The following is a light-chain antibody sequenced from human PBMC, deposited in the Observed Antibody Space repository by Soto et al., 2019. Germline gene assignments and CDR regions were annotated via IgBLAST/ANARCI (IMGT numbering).Light chain of an antibody. CDR3: QQSYSTPQT. CDR1: QSIGRN. Sequence: DIQMTQSPSTLSASVGDRVTITCRASQSIGRNLNWYQQKPGKAPTLLMFTSSNLQSGVPSRFSGSGSGTDFTLTISSLQPEDFATYYCQQSYSTPQTFGQGTKVDI. J-gene: IGKJ1*01. CDR2: TSS. V-gene: IGKV1-39*01.